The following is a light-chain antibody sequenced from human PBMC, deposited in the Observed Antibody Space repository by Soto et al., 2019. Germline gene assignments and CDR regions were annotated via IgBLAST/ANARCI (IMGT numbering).Light chain of an antibody. CDR3: QQSSMTPRS. J-gene: IGKJ1*01. Sequence: TQSPSSLSASVGDRVTITCQASQDISNYLNWYQQKPGKAPKLLIYDASNLETGVPSRFRGSGSGTEFTLTISGLQPEDVATYYCQQSSMTPRSFGQGTKVDI. V-gene: IGKV1-39*01. CDR2: DAS. CDR1: QDISNY.